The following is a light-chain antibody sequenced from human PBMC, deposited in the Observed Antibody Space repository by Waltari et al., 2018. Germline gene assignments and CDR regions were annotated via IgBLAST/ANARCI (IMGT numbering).Light chain of an antibody. Sequence: DIQMTQSPSSLSASVGDRVTITCQASQDISSYLNLYQQRPGKAPKLLIYDVSNLESGVPSRFSGGGSGTDFSFTISSLQSEDIATYYCQQYEDVPYTFGQGTKLMIK. CDR3: QQYEDVPYT. J-gene: IGKJ2*01. V-gene: IGKV1-33*01. CDR2: DVS. CDR1: QDISSY.